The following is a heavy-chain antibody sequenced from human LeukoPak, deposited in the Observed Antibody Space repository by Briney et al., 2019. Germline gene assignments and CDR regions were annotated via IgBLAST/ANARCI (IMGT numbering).Heavy chain of an antibody. V-gene: IGHV1-18*01. J-gene: IGHJ6*03. D-gene: IGHD2-15*01. CDR2: ISAYNGNT. CDR1: GYTFTSYG. Sequence: ASVKVSCKASGYTFTSYGISWVRQAPGQGLEWMGWISAYNGNTNYAQKLQGRVTMTTDTSTSTAYMELRSLRSDDTAVYYCARVLGGYCSGGSCYSWLYYYYYYMDVWGKGTTVTISS. CDR3: ARVLGGYCSGGSCYSWLYYYYYYMDV.